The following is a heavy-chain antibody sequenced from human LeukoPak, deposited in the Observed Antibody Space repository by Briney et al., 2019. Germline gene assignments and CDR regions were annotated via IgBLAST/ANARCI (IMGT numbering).Heavy chain of an antibody. V-gene: IGHV4-59*12. D-gene: IGHD1-26*01. J-gene: IGHJ4*02. CDR3: ARRGKRGSYLEYFDY. CDR2: IYSSGST. CDR1: GGSISTYY. Sequence: PWVGLSLTWTVSGGSISTYYWSWVRQPPGKGLELIGYIYSSGSTNSNPSLKSRVTISVDTSKNQFSLKLSSVTAADTAVYYCARRGKRGSYLEYFDYWGQGTLVTVSS.